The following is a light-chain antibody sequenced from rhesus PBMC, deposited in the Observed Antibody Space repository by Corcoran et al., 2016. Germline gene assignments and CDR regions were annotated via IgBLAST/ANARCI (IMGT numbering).Light chain of an antibody. Sequence: DIQMTQSPSSLSASVGDTVTITCRASQGISSYLNWFQQNPGKAPKLLIYDTSSLASGVPSRFSGSGSGTDFTLTISSLQPEDLAVYYCLQHNSYPYSFGQGTKVEIK. CDR3: LQHNSYPYS. CDR2: DTS. V-gene: IGKV1-28*03. J-gene: IGKJ2*01. CDR1: QGISSY.